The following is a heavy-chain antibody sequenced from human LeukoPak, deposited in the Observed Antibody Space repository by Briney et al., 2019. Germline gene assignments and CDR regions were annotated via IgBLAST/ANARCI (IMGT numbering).Heavy chain of an antibody. J-gene: IGHJ4*02. CDR1: GNSISSGDNY. Sequence: SETLSLTCTVSGNSISSGDNYWRWIRQPAGKGLEWIGRIYTSGSTNYNPSLKSRVTISGDTSRNQFSLRPTSVTAADTAVYYCARASYSYDINGWVPFDYWGQGTLVTVSS. V-gene: IGHV4-61*02. CDR3: ARASYSYDINGWVPFDY. D-gene: IGHD3-22*01. CDR2: IYTSGST.